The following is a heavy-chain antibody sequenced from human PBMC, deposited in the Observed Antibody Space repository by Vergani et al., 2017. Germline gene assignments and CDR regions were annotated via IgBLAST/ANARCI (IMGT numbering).Heavy chain of an antibody. CDR2: ISYDGSNK. Sequence: VQLVESGGGLVQPGGSLRLSCAASGFTFSSYAMHWVRQAPGKGLEWVAVISYDGSNKYYADSVKGRFTISRDNSKNTLYLQMNSLRAEDAAVYYCARDLPDCSGGSCYGDAFDIWGQGTMVTVSS. CDR3: ARDLPDCSGGSCYGDAFDI. V-gene: IGHV3-30*04. CDR1: GFTFSSYA. D-gene: IGHD2-15*01. J-gene: IGHJ3*02.